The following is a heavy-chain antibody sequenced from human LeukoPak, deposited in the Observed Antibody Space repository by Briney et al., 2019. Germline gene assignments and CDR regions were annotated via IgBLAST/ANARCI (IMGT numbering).Heavy chain of an antibody. Sequence: GASVKVSCKASGYTFTGYYMHWVRQAPGQGLEWMGWIIPIFGIANYAQKFQGRVTITADKSTSTAYMELSSLRSEDTAVYYCVETTVTNSFDYWGQGTLVTVSS. J-gene: IGHJ4*02. V-gene: IGHV1-69*10. CDR3: VETTVTNSFDY. D-gene: IGHD4-17*01. CDR1: GYTFTGYY. CDR2: IIPIFGIA.